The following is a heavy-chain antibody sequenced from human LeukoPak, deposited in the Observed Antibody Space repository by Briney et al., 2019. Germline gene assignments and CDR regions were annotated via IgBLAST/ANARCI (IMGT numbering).Heavy chain of an antibody. Sequence: PGGSLRLSCAASGFTFSSYSMNWVRQAPGKGLEWVSSISSSSSYIYYADSVKGRFTISRDNAKSSLYLQMNSLRAEDTAVYYCARASGSYRHIDYWGQGTLVTVSS. D-gene: IGHD1-26*01. CDR1: GFTFSSYS. CDR2: ISSSSSYI. V-gene: IGHV3-21*01. J-gene: IGHJ4*02. CDR3: ARASGSYRHIDY.